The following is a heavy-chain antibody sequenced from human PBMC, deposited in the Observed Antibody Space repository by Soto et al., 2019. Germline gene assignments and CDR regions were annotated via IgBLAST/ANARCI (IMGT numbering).Heavy chain of an antibody. Sequence: GGSLRLSCAASGFTFSSYAMSWVRQAPGKGLEWVSAISGSSGSTYYADSVKGRFTISRDNSKNTLYLQMNSLRAEDTAVYYCAKDDIHCSSTNCYFDYWGQGTLVTVSS. CDR3: AKDDIHCSSTNCYFDY. CDR1: GFTFSSYA. V-gene: IGHV3-23*01. D-gene: IGHD2-2*01. J-gene: IGHJ4*02. CDR2: ISGSSGST.